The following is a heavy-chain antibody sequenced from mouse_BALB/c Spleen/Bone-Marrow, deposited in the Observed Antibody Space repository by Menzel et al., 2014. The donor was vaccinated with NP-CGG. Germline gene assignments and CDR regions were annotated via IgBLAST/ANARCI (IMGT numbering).Heavy chain of an antibody. CDR3: TSYDGYYYWYCDV. CDR2: INPDSSTI. CDR1: GFDFSRYW. V-gene: IGHV4-1*02. J-gene: IGHJ1*01. Sequence: EVKLMESGGGLVQPGGSLKLSCAAPGFDFSRYWMSWVRQAPGKGLEWIGEINPDSSTINYTPSLKDKFIISRDNAKNTLYLQMDKVRSEDTALYYCTSYDGYYYWYCDVWGAGTTVTVSS. D-gene: IGHD2-3*01.